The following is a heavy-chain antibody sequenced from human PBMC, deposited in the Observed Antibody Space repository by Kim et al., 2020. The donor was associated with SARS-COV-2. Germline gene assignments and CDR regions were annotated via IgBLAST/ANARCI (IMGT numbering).Heavy chain of an antibody. CDR3: ASLYCSGGSCYSGYYYYGMDV. V-gene: IGHV4-4*02. CDR2: IYHSGST. Sequence: SETLSLTCAVSGGSISSSNWWSWVRQPPGKGLEWIGEIYHSGSTNYNPALKSRVTISVDKSKNQFSLKLSSVTAADTAVYYCASLYCSGGSCYSGYYYYGMDVWGQGTTVNVSS. D-gene: IGHD2-15*01. J-gene: IGHJ6*02. CDR1: GGSISSSNW.